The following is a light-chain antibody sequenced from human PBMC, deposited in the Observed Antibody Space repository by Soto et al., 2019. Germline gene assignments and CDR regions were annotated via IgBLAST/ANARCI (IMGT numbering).Light chain of an antibody. CDR3: SSYTSSNTLV. Sequence: QSALTQPASVSGSPGQSITISCTGTSSDVGAYNYVSWYQQHPGKAPKLMIFEVSDRPSGVSNRFSGSKSGNTASLTISGRQAEDEADYYCSSYTSSNTLVFGGGTKLTVL. J-gene: IGLJ2*01. CDR1: SSDVGAYNY. V-gene: IGLV2-14*01. CDR2: EVS.